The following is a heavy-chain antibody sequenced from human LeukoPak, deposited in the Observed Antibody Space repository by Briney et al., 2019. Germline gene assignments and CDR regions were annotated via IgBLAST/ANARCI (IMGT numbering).Heavy chain of an antibody. Sequence: SETLSLTCAVYGGSFSGYYWSWIRQPPAKGLEWIGEINHSGSTNYNPSLKSRVTISVDTSKNQFSLKLSSVTAADTAVYYCARGGVVVVAATGNWFDPWGQGTLVTVSS. D-gene: IGHD2-15*01. J-gene: IGHJ5*02. CDR2: INHSGST. CDR3: ARGGVVVVAATGNWFDP. CDR1: GGSFSGYY. V-gene: IGHV4-34*01.